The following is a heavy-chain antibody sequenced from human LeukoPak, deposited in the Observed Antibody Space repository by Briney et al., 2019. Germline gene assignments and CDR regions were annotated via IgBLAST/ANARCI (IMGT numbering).Heavy chain of an antibody. J-gene: IGHJ4*02. CDR2: INSSSGGT. V-gene: IGHV1-2*02. CDR3: ARGDHDY. CDR1: GYTFTGYY. Sequence: ASVKVSCKASGYTFTGYYMNWVRQAPGQGLEWMGWINSSSGGTKYAQKFQGRVTMTRDTSISTAYMELNRLRSDDTAVYYCARGDHDYWGQGTLVTVSS.